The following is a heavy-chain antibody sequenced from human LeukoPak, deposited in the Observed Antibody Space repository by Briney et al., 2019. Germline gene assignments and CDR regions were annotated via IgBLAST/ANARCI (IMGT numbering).Heavy chain of an antibody. D-gene: IGHD6-19*01. V-gene: IGHV3-21*01. J-gene: IGHJ4*02. CDR1: GFTFTAYA. CDR3: ARAPVAPAYYFDS. Sequence: GGSLRLSCAASGFTFTAYAMNWVRQAPGKGLEWVSSISSSSSHMYYADSVKGRFTISRDNAKNSLFLQMNSLRAEDTALYYCARAPVAPAYYFDSWGQGTLVTVSS. CDR2: ISSSSSHM.